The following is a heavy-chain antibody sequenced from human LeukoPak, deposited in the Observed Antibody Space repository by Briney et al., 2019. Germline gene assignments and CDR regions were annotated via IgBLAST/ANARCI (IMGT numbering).Heavy chain of an antibody. CDR2: INPNSGGT. Sequence: ASVKVSCKASGYTFTGYYMDWVRQAPGQGLEWIGWINPNSGGTNYAQKFQGRVTMTRDTSISTAYMELSRLRSDDTDVYYCAIYFCSGGSCYHRSPFDYWGQGTLVTVSS. D-gene: IGHD2-15*01. J-gene: IGHJ4*02. CDR1: GYTFTGYY. V-gene: IGHV1-2*02. CDR3: AIYFCSGGSCYHRSPFDY.